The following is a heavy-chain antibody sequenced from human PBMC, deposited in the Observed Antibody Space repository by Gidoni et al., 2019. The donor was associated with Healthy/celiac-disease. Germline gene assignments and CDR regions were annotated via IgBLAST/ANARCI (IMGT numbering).Heavy chain of an antibody. CDR2: ISGSGGST. J-gene: IGHJ4*02. CDR1: GFTFSSYA. Sequence: EVQLLEAGGGLVQPGGSRRLSCAASGFTFSSYAMGWVRQAPGKGLEWVSAISGSGGSTYYAEYVKGRFTIYRDNSKNTLYLQMNSLRAEDTAVYYCAKFGGSGWSQDYWGQGTLVTVSS. D-gene: IGHD6-19*01. V-gene: IGHV3-23*01. CDR3: AKFGGSGWSQDY.